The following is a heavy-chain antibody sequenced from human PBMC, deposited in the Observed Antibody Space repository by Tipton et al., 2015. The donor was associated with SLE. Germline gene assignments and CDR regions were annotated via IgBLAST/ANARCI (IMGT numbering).Heavy chain of an antibody. V-gene: IGHV3-15*01. CDR2: IKSKADGGTT. CDR3: IPRGYSGY. Sequence: GSLRLSCTVSGFTFTNVWWSWVRQAPGKGLEWVGRIKSKADGGTTDYVAPVKGRFTMSRDDSKNTLYLQMNSLKTEDTAVYYCIPRGYSGYWGQGTLVTVSS. D-gene: IGHD5-12*01. CDR1: GFTFTNVW. J-gene: IGHJ4*02.